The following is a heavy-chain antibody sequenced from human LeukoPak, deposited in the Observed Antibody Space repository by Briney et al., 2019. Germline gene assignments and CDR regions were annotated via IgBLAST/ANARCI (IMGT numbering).Heavy chain of an antibody. Sequence: PGGSLRLSCAVSGFTFSNYGMHWVRQAPGKGLEWVANIKQDGSEKYYVNSVKGRFTISRDNAKNSLYLQMNSLRAEDTAIYFCAREDDWNYEDYWGQGTLVTVSS. D-gene: IGHD1-7*01. J-gene: IGHJ4*02. CDR1: GFTFSNYG. CDR3: AREDDWNYEDY. V-gene: IGHV3-7*01. CDR2: IKQDGSEK.